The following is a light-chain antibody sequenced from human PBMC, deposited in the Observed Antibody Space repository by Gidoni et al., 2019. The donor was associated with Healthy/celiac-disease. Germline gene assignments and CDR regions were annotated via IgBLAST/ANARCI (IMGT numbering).Light chain of an antibody. V-gene: IGLV3-19*01. J-gene: IGLJ2*01. CDR1: SLSSYY. CDR3: NARDSSGNHVV. Sequence: SSELTQDPAVSVALGQTVRITCQGDSLSSYYASWYQQKPGQAPVLVIYGKNNRPSGITDRFSGSSSGNTASLTITGAQAEDEADYYRNARDSSGNHVVFGGGTKLTVL. CDR2: GKN.